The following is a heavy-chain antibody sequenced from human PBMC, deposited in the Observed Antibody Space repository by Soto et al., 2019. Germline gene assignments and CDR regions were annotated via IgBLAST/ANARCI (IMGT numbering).Heavy chain of an antibody. D-gene: IGHD3-22*01. CDR1: GYNFITFW. CDR3: ARNAGDSSGNYYFDY. V-gene: IGHV5-51*01. CDR2: IYPGDSDA. Sequence: PGESLKSSCKGSGYNFITFWIAWVRQKPGKGLEWMGIIYPGDSDARYSPSFQGQVTISADKSISTAYLQWSNLKASDTAMYYCARNAGDSSGNYYFDYWAQGTQVTVSS. J-gene: IGHJ4*02.